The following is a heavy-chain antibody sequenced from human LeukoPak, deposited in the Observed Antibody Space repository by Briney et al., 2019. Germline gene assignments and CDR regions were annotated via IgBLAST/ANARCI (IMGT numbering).Heavy chain of an antibody. J-gene: IGHJ6*02. CDR1: GGSISSYY. CDR2: IYYSGST. V-gene: IGHV4-59*01. CDR3: ARDASYVSFGMDV. D-gene: IGHD3-10*01. Sequence: SETLSLTCTVSGGSISSYYWSWIRQPPGKGLERIGYIYYSGSTNYNPSLKSRVTISVDTSKNQFSLKLSSVTAADTAVYYCARDASYVSFGMDVWGQGTTVTVSS.